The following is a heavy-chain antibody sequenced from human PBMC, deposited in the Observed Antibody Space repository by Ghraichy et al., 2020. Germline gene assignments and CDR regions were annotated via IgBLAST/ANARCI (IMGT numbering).Heavy chain of an antibody. J-gene: IGHJ4*02. CDR1: GFTFNRYW. D-gene: IGHD3-16*01. CDR3: ARCLVSHPKGGY. Sequence: GGSLRLSCAASGFTFNRYWMHWIRQTPGKGLEWVANINEDGSERYYVDSVEGRFTVSRDNAKISLYLHMNSLRAEDTAVYYCARCLVSHPKGGYWGQGTRVTVSS. V-gene: IGHV3-7*01. CDR2: INEDGSER.